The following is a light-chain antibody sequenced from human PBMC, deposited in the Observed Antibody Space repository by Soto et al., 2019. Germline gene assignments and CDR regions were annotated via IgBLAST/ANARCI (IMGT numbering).Light chain of an antibody. Sequence: DIQMTQSPSSLSASVGDRVTITCRASQSITTYLNWYQHKPGTAPKLLIYAASSLHTGVPSRFSGSGSGTDFTLTIRSLQPEDFSTYYCQQSYTTPYTFGHGTKLEIK. V-gene: IGKV1-39*01. CDR2: AAS. J-gene: IGKJ2*01. CDR3: QQSYTTPYT. CDR1: QSITTY.